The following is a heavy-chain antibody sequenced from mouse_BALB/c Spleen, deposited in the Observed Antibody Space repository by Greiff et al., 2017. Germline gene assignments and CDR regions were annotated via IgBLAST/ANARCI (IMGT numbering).Heavy chain of an antibody. Sequence: EVQLQESGPGLVKPSQSLSLTCSVTGYSITSGYYWNWIRQFPGNKLEWMGYISYDGSNNYNPSLKNRISITRDTSKNQFFLKLNSVTTEDTATYYCARSDGYYVYWYFDVWGAGTTVTVSS. CDR3: ARSDGYYVYWYFDV. J-gene: IGHJ1*01. CDR1: GYSITSGYY. D-gene: IGHD2-3*01. V-gene: IGHV3-6*02. CDR2: ISYDGSN.